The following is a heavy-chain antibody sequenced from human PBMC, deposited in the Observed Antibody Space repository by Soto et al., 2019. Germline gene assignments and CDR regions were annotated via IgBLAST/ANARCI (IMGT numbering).Heavy chain of an antibody. V-gene: IGHV1-8*01. CDR1: GYTFTSYD. CDR2: MNPNSGNT. J-gene: IGHJ4*02. D-gene: IGHD2-15*01. CDR3: ARGGSAAVVADTDEDFDY. Sequence: ASVKVSCKASGYTFTSYDINWVRQATGQGLEWMGWMNPNSGNTGYAQKFQGRVTMTRNTSISTAYMELSSLRSEDTAVYYCARGGSAAVVADTDEDFDYWGQGTLVTVSS.